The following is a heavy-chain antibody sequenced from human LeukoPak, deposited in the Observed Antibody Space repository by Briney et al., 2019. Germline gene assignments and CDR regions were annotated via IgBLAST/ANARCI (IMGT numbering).Heavy chain of an antibody. D-gene: IGHD2-21*01. CDR1: GFTFSSYS. Sequence: PGGSLRLSCAASGFTFSSYSVNWVRQAPGKGLEWVSSIISSSSYIYYADSVKGRFTISRDNAKNSLYLQMNSLRAEDTAVYYCAREDRCGGDCHRPAWGQGTLVTVSS. CDR3: AREDRCGGDCHRPA. V-gene: IGHV3-21*01. J-gene: IGHJ4*02. CDR2: IISSSSYI.